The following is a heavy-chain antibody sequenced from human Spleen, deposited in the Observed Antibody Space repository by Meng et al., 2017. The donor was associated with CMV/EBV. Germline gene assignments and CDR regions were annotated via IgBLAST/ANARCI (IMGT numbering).Heavy chain of an antibody. V-gene: IGHV4-4*07. CDR1: GGYIKNWF. CDR3: ATGSGDFNH. CDR2: VYINDNT. D-gene: IGHD1-26*01. Sequence: QVQVPGSGPGLVKPSETLSLTCTVSGGYIKNWFWSWIRQPAGKKLEWIGRVYINDNTNYNPSFRSRVIMSVDASNNQFSLKLTSVIAADTAVYYCATGSGDFNHWGQGTLVTVSS. J-gene: IGHJ4*02.